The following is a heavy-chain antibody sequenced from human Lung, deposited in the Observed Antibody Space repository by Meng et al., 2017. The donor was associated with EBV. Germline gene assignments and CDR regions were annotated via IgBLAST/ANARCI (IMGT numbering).Heavy chain of an antibody. J-gene: IGHJ5*01. D-gene: IGHD1-14*01. CDR2: TNEHVTIT. CDR1: EFTFSRYW. V-gene: IGHV3-74*01. Sequence: EPHLWESVGALVRPGGPLRLSCAASEFTFSRYWMHWVRQVPGEGLVWVSRTNEHVTITNYADAVKGRFTISRDNAKNTLYLQMNSLRAEDTGLYFCSRDLAGSDDSWGQGTLVTVSS. CDR3: SRDLAGSDDS.